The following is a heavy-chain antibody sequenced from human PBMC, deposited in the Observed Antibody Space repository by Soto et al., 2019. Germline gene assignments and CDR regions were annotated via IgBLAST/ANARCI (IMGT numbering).Heavy chain of an antibody. J-gene: IGHJ4*02. CDR3: AKSLWDTSGWKTDY. V-gene: IGHV4-59*01. Sequence: QVQLQESGPGLVKPSETLSLTCTVSGDSISSLYWSWIRQPPGKGLEWIGYIYYSGSINYNPSLKSRVTIXVXPXXNQFSLRLSSVTAADTAVYYCAKSLWDTSGWKTDYWGQGTLVTVSS. D-gene: IGHD6-19*01. CDR1: GDSISSLY. CDR2: IYYSGSI.